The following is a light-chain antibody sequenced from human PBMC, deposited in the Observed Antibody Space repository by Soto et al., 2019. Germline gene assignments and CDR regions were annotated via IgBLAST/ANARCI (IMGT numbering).Light chain of an antibody. V-gene: IGLV2-23*02. CDR3: CSCGGSRAV. Sequence: QSALTQPASVSGSPGQSITISCTGTSSDVGSHNLVSWYQHHPGQAPKLMIYEVSKRTLGVSTRFSASKSVNTASLTISGLQAGAEPEYCGCSCGGSRAVFGGGTPLTVL. J-gene: IGLJ7*01. CDR2: EVS. CDR1: SSDVGSHNL.